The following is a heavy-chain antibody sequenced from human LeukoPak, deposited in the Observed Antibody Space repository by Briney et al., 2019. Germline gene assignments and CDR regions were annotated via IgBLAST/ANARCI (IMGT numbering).Heavy chain of an antibody. Sequence: GGSLRLSCAASGFTFSSYGMHWVRQAPGKGLEWVAFIRYDGSNKYYADSVKGRFTISRDNSKNTLCLQMNSLRAEDTAVYYCAKGGNYNSYYYYMDVWGKGTTVTVSS. J-gene: IGHJ6*03. V-gene: IGHV3-30*02. CDR1: GFTFSSYG. CDR3: AKGGNYNSYYYYMDV. CDR2: IRYDGSNK. D-gene: IGHD5-24*01.